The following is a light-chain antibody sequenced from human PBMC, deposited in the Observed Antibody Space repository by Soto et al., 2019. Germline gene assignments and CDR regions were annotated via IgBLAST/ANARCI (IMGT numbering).Light chain of an antibody. V-gene: IGKV3-20*01. CDR3: QQYGSSPQT. J-gene: IGKJ1*01. Sequence: EFVLTQSPGTLSLSPGERATLSCRASQTVRNNYLAWYQQKPGQAPSLLIYGASSRATGIPDRFSGSGSGTDFTLTISRLEPEDFAVYYCQQYGSSPQTFGQGTKVDIK. CDR2: GAS. CDR1: QTVRNNY.